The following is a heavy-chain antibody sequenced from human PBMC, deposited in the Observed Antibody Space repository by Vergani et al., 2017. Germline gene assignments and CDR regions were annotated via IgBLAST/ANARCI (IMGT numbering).Heavy chain of an antibody. CDR3: AKDRYGGNSMDYFDY. Sequence: QVQLVESGGGVVQPGESLRLSCAASGFPFSTYGMHWVRQAPGKGLEWVAFIRFDGSNKYYADSVKGRFTISRDNSKNTLYLQMNSLRAEDTAVYYCAKDRYGGNSMDYFDYWGQGTLVTVSS. CDR2: IRFDGSNK. D-gene: IGHD4-23*01. V-gene: IGHV3-30*02. J-gene: IGHJ4*02. CDR1: GFPFSTYG.